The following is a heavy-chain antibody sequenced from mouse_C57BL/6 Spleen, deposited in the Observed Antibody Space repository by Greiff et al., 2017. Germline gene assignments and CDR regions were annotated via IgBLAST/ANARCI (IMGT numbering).Heavy chain of an antibody. D-gene: IGHD2-3*01. Sequence: QVQLQQSGPGLVQPSQSLSITCTVSGFSLTSYGVHWVRQSPGKGLEWLGVIWRGGSTDYNAAFMSRLSITKDNSKSQVFFKMNSLQADDTAIYYCAKNDGYPHYYAMDYWGQGTSVTVSS. CDR2: IWRGGST. CDR3: AKNDGYPHYYAMDY. CDR1: GFSLTSYG. J-gene: IGHJ4*01. V-gene: IGHV2-5*01.